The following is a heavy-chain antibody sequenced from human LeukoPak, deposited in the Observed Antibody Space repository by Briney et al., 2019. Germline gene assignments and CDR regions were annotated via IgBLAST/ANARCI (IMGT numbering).Heavy chain of an antibody. V-gene: IGHV3-30*04. J-gene: IGHJ4*02. D-gene: IGHD2/OR15-2a*01. CDR2: ISHGGGNQ. CDR3: GREASARVTIVF. CDR1: GFTFSNYA. Sequence: GGSLRLSCAASGFTFSNYAMHWVRQAPGKGLEWVAVISHGGGNQYYADSVKGRFTISRDSSKNTMSLQLNSLRAGDAALYYWGREASARVTIVFWGQGNLVTASS.